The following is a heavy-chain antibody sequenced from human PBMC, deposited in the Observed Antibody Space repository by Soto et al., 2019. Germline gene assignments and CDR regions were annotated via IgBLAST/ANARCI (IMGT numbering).Heavy chain of an antibody. CDR1: GGSISSGGYY. CDR2: IYYSGST. D-gene: IGHD2-15*01. CDR3: ARGPSSRYCSGGSCYSDWFDP. Sequence: LSLTCTVSGGSISSGGYYWSWIRQHPGKGLEWIGYIYYSGSTYYNPSLKSRVTISVDTSKNQFSLKLSSVTAADTAVYYCARGPSSRYCSGGSCYSDWFDPWSQGNLVTVSS. J-gene: IGHJ5*02. V-gene: IGHV4-31*03.